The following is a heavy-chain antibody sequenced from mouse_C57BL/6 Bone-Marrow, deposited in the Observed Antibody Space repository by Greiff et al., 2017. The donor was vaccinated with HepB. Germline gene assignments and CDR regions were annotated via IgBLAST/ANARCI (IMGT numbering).Heavy chain of an antibody. CDR1: GYSITSYY. J-gene: IGHJ4*01. V-gene: IGHV3-8*01. CDR2: ISYSGST. D-gene: IGHD2-5*01. CDR3: ARYSNYAGYAMDY. Sequence: EVQLQESGPGLAKPSQTLSLTCSVTGYSITSYYWNWIRKFPGNKLEYMGYISYSGSTYYNPSLKSRISITRDTSKNQYYLQLNSVTTEDTATYYCARYSNYAGYAMDYWGQGTSVTVSS.